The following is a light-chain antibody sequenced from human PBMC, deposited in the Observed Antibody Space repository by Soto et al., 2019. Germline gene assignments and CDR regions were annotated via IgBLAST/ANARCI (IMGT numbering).Light chain of an antibody. CDR3: QQRTTWPT. J-gene: IGKJ4*01. Sequence: EIGLTQSPSTLSLSTGDTATLSCRASQSFTSSLAWSQQKPGQAPRPLIYDVSPRATALPARFCGSGSGTEFTLTICSLAPADFAVYYCQQRTTWPTFGCGTKVEIK. CDR2: DVS. CDR1: QSFTSS. V-gene: IGKV3-11*01.